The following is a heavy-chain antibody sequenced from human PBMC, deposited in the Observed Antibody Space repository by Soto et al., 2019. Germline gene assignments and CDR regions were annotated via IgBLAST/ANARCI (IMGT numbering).Heavy chain of an antibody. CDR1: GFTFSGSA. CDR3: TRAQLLVGDH. J-gene: IGHJ4*02. Sequence: EVQLVESGGGLVQPGGSLKLSCAASGFTFSGSAMHWVRQASGKGLEWVGRIRSKANSYATAYAASVKGRFTISRDDSKNTAYLQMNSLKTEDTAVYYCTRAQLLVGDHWGQGTLVTVSS. CDR2: IRSKANSYAT. V-gene: IGHV3-73*01. D-gene: IGHD2-2*01.